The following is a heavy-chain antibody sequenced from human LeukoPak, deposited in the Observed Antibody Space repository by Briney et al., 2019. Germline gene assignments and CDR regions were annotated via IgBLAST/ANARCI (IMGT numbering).Heavy chain of an antibody. CDR1: GFTFSSYT. J-gene: IGHJ5*02. D-gene: IGHD3-16*01. V-gene: IGHV3-30-3*01. Sequence: GGSLRLSCAASGFTFSSYTIHWVRQPPGKGLEWVAVISFDGSNKYYADSVKGRFTISRDNSKNTLYLQMNSLRAEDTAVYHCAREELGSSLGFDPWGQGTLVTVSS. CDR3: AREELGSSLGFDP. CDR2: ISFDGSNK.